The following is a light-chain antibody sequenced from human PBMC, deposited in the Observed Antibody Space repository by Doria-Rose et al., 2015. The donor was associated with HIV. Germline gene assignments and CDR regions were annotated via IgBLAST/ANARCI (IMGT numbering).Light chain of an antibody. CDR1: PPVSTY. CDR2: AAS. V-gene: IGKV1-39*01. J-gene: IGKJ1*01. CDR3: QQTYSSPPWT. Sequence: PSSLSASIGDRVTITGRAIPPVSTYLNWFQQEPGKAPKLLIYAASRLQSGVPSRFSGSGSGTDFTLTISGLQPGDFATYYCQQTYSSPPWTFGQGTKVEMK.